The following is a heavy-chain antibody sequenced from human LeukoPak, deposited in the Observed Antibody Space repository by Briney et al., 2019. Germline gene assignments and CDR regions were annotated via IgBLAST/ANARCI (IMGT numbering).Heavy chain of an antibody. V-gene: IGHV4-34*01. CDR3: ARHEANYYYYYMDV. CDR2: IYQGEST. Sequence: SSETLSLTCAVYGGSFSGYYWSWIRQPPGKGLEWIGSIYQGESTYSNPSLESRVSMSVDTSKNQFSLRLTSVTAADTAVYYCARHEANYYYYYMDVWGEGTTVTVSS. CDR1: GGSFSGYY. J-gene: IGHJ6*03.